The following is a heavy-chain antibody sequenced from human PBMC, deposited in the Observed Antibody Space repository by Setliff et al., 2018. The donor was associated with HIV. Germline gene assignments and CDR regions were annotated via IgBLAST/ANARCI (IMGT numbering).Heavy chain of an antibody. CDR3: ARLLTAVRGYYYGFDV. J-gene: IGHJ6*02. Sequence: PSETLSLTCIVSGGSLTSHYWGWIRQAPGKGLEWIGYISYSGSPYYSPSLKSRLNLSVDTSKNQFSLRLTAVTAADSAMYYCARLLTAVRGYYYGFDVWSQGTTVTVSS. CDR2: ISYSGSP. CDR1: GGSLTSHY. D-gene: IGHD2-21*01. V-gene: IGHV4-59*06.